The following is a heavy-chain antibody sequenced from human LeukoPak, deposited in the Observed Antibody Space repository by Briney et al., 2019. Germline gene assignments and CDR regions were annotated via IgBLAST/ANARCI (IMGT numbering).Heavy chain of an antibody. CDR2: LYYSGST. CDR1: GGSINSSSYY. D-gene: IGHD2-21*01. J-gene: IGHJ4*02. Sequence: PSETLSLTCTVSGGSINSSSYYWSWIRQPPGKGLEWIGYLYYSGSTNSNPSLKSRVTMSVDTSKNQFSLKLRSVTAADTAVYYCARRVISSNASFDYWGQGTLVTVSS. V-gene: IGHV4-61*01. CDR3: ARRVISSNASFDY.